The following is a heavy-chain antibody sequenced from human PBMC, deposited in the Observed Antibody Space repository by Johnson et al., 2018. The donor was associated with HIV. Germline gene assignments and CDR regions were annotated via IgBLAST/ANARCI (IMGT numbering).Heavy chain of an antibody. CDR3: AREGSTVVTSAFDI. CDR2: IYSGGST. D-gene: IGHD4-23*01. J-gene: IGHJ3*02. V-gene: IGHV3-66*01. CDR1: GFTVSSNY. Sequence: VQLVESGGGVVRPGGSLRLSCAASGFTVSSNYMSWVRQAPGKGLEWVSVIYSGGSTYYADSVKGRFTISRDNSKNTLYLQMNSLRAEDTAVYYCAREGSTVVTSAFDIWGQGTMVTVSS.